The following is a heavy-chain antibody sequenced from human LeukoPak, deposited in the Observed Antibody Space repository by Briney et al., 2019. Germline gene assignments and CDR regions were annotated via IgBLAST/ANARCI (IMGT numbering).Heavy chain of an antibody. CDR3: SRLDGKVEMAIDY. CDR1: GGSISSSSYY. Sequence: SETLSLTCTVSGGSISSSSYYWGWIRQPPGKGLEWIGSIYYSGSTYYNPSLKSRVTISVDTSKNQFSLKLSSVTAADTAVYYSSRLDGKVEMAIDYWGQGTLVTVSS. J-gene: IGHJ4*02. D-gene: IGHD5-24*01. CDR2: IYYSGST. V-gene: IGHV4-39*01.